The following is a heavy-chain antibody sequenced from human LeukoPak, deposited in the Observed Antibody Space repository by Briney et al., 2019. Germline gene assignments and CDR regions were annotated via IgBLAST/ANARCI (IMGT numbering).Heavy chain of an antibody. V-gene: IGHV1-8*01. CDR2: MSPNSGDT. CDR3: ARGPPNWGYGY. D-gene: IGHD7-27*01. J-gene: IGHJ4*02. Sequence: ASVKVSCKASGYTFTSYDFNWVRQATGQRPEWMGWMSPNSGDTGYAQKFQDRVTMTRNTSISTAYMELSSLRSDDTAVYYCARGPPNWGYGYWGPGTLVTVSS. CDR1: GYTFTSYD.